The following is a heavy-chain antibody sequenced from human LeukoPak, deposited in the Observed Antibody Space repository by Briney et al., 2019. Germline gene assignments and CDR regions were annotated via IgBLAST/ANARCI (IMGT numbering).Heavy chain of an antibody. CDR1: GFTFGDYA. CDR3: TGSFGELSFSAH. CDR2: IRSKVYGGTT. Sequence: PGGSLRLSCTASGFTFGDYAMSWVRQAPGKGLEWVGFIRSKVYGGTTEYAASVKGRFTISRDDSKSIAYLQVNSLKTEDTAVYYCTGSFGELSFSAHWGQGTLVTVSS. J-gene: IGHJ4*02. V-gene: IGHV3-49*04. D-gene: IGHD3-10*01.